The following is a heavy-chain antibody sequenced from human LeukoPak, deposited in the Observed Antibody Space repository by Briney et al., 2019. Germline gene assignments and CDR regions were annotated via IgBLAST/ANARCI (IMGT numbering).Heavy chain of an antibody. D-gene: IGHD1-26*01. CDR2: ISGSGGST. CDR1: GFTFSSYA. CDR3: AKEVIVGVSFDS. Sequence: GGSLRLSCAASGFTFSSYAMSWVRQAPGEGLEWVAAISGSGGSTYYVDSVKGRFTISRDNSKNTLYLQMNSLRAEDTAVYYCAKEVIVGVSFDSWGQGTLVTVSS. V-gene: IGHV3-23*01. J-gene: IGHJ4*02.